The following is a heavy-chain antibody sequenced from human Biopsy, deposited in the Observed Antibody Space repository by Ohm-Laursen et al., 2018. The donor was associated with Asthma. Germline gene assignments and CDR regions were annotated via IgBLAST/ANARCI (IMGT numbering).Heavy chain of an antibody. CDR2: ISVYNGNT. J-gene: IGHJ6*02. CDR3: ARAVDYSHYYGIDV. V-gene: IGHV1-18*01. D-gene: IGHD3-10*01. Sequence: GASVKVSCKTSGYTFNSVGITWVRQAPGQGLEWMGWISVYNGNTKVAQKLKDRVTMITDTSTSTAYMELRSLRSDDTAVYFCARAVDYSHYYGIDVWGQGTTVTVS. CDR1: GYTFNSVG.